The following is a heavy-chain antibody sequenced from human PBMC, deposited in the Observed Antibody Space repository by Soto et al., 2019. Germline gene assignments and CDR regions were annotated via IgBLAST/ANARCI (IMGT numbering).Heavy chain of an antibody. V-gene: IGHV1-18*01. Sequence: GASVKVSCKASGYTYNAYGFSWVRQAPGQGLEWMGWISAYDGGTYYAQKVRGRVTMTTDTSTSTAYMELRSLTSDDTAVYYCARIMEQQMVRPFDYWGQGTLVTVSS. J-gene: IGHJ4*02. D-gene: IGHD6-13*01. CDR2: ISAYDGGT. CDR1: GYTYNAYG. CDR3: ARIMEQQMVRPFDY.